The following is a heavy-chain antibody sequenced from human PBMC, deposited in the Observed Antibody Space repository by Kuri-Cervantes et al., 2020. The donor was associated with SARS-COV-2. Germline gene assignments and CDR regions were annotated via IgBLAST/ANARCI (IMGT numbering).Heavy chain of an antibody. CDR1: AFTFSSYA. CDR3: ARDRVGVHDY. V-gene: IGHV3-30*04. J-gene: IGHJ4*02. D-gene: IGHD2-21*01. Sequence: GGALRLSCAASAFTFSSYAIHWVRQAPGKGLEWVAIISYDGRDKYYADSVKGRLTISRDNSNITLYLQINSLRAEDTAVYYCARDRVGVHDYWGQGTLVTVSS. CDR2: ISYDGRDK.